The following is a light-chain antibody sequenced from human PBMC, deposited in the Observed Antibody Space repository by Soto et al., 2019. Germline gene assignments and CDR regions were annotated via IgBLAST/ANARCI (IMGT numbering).Light chain of an antibody. CDR3: QQFSSYPLT. V-gene: IGKV3-20*01. Sequence: EFGLTWSPCSLWFLPGARGALSCRASQTVRNNYLAWYQQKPGQAPRLLIYDASSRATGIPDRFSGGGSGTDFTLTISRLEPEDFAVYYCQQFSSYPLTFGGGTKVDNK. J-gene: IGKJ4*01. CDR2: DAS. CDR1: QTVRNNY.